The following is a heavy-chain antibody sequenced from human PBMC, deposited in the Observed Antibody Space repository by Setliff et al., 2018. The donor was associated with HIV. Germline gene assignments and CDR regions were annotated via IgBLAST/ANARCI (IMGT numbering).Heavy chain of an antibody. Sequence: ASETLSLTCAVSGYSISTNEWWGWIRQPPGKGLAWIGYISNSGKIYYDPSLNSRVTLSADTSKNQLSLRLTSVTAADTAVYYCARPSNYGSGSYGAFDIWGQGTMVTVSS. CDR2: ISNSGKI. CDR1: GYSISTNEW. V-gene: IGHV4-28*05. CDR3: ARPSNYGSGSYGAFDI. D-gene: IGHD3-10*01. J-gene: IGHJ3*02.